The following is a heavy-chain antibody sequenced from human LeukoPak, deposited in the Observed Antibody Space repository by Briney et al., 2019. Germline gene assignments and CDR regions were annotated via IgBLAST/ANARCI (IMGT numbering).Heavy chain of an antibody. CDR1: GGSISSYY. CDR3: ARERDDFWSGYLEY. Sequence: SETLSLTCTVYGGSISSYYWSWIRQPPGKGLEWIGYIYYSGSTNYNFSLKSRVTISVDTSKNQFSLKLSSVTAADTAVYYCARERDDFWSGYLEYWGQGTLVTVSS. D-gene: IGHD3-3*01. J-gene: IGHJ4*02. CDR2: IYYSGST. V-gene: IGHV4-59*01.